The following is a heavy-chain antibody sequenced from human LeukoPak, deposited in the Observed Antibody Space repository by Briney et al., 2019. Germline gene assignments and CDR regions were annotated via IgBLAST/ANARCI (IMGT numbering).Heavy chain of an antibody. CDR1: GYTFTSYD. CDR3: ATAVTTWIGYYYYGMDV. CDR2: MNPNSGNT. V-gene: IGHV1-8*01. D-gene: IGHD4-17*01. J-gene: IGHJ6*02. Sequence: ASVKVSCKASGYTFTSYDINWVRQAPGQGLEWMGWMNPNSGNTGYAQKFQGRVTMTRNTSISTAYMELSSLRSEDTAVYYCATAVTTWIGYYYYGMDVWGQGTTVTVSS.